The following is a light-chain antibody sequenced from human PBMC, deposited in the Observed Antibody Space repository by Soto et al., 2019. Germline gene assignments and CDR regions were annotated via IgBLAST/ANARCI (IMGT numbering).Light chain of an antibody. CDR3: QQYDNLPIT. J-gene: IGKJ5*01. V-gene: IGKV1-33*01. CDR1: QDIRYS. Sequence: DIYMTQFPSSLSASVGGRFTITCKASQDIRYSLNWYQHNAGKAPKVLIYDASTLETGVPSRFSGSGSGTDFTFVISSLQPEDIETYYCQQYDNLPITFGQGTRLEIK. CDR2: DAS.